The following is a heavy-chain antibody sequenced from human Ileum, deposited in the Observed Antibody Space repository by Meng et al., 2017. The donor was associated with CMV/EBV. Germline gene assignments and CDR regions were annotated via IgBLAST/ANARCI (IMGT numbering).Heavy chain of an antibody. J-gene: IGHJ4*02. CDR2: IDTNTGIP. Sequence: KTSGYDFITYGINWVREAPGQRLEWMGWIDTNTGIPDYAPDFTGRFVFSLDASVSTAYLQISSLRAEDTAVYYCTRGAGAHSAKYDFWGRGTLVTVSS. V-gene: IGHV7-4-1*02. D-gene: IGHD6-13*01. CDR3: TRGAGAHSAKYDF. CDR1: GYDFITYG.